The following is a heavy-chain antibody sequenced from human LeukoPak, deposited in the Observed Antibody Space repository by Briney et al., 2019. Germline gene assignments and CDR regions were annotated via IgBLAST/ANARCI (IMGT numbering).Heavy chain of an antibody. CDR1: GFTFSSYA. J-gene: IGHJ6*02. Sequence: GGSLRLSCAASGFTFSSYAMHWVRQAPGKGLEWVAVISYDGSNKYYADSVKGRFTISRDNSKNTLYLQMNSLRAEDTAVYYCARDRVLLDGMGVWGQGTTVTVSS. CDR3: ARDRVLLDGMGV. CDR2: ISYDGSNK. V-gene: IGHV3-30-3*01. D-gene: IGHD1-20*01.